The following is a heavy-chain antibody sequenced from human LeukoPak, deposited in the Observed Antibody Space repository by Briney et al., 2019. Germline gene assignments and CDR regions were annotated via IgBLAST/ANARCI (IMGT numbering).Heavy chain of an antibody. V-gene: IGHV3-23*01. Sequence: QSGGSLRPSCAASGFTFSSYSMNWVRQAPGKGLEWVSGISGSGGNTYYADSVKGRFTISRDNSKNTLYLQMYSLRAEDTAVYYCARESWSYCSSTSCYAAPFDYWGQGTLVTVSS. J-gene: IGHJ4*02. CDR1: GFTFSSYS. CDR3: ARESWSYCSSTSCYAAPFDY. D-gene: IGHD2-2*01. CDR2: ISGSGGNT.